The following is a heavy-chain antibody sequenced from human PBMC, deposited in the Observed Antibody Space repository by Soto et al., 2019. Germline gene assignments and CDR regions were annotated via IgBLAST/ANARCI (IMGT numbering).Heavy chain of an antibody. CDR1: GYTFTNYG. CDR3: ARRGVLHDH. Sequence: QVQLVQSGAEVKKPGASVKVSCKAFGYTFTNYGITWVRQAPGQGLEWMGWISADTGHTTYAQNLQGRVTMPTDTSTSTAYMELRRLRSDDTDVYYCARRGVLHDHWGQGTLVTVSS. V-gene: IGHV1-18*01. J-gene: IGHJ4*02. D-gene: IGHD3-10*01. CDR2: ISADTGHT.